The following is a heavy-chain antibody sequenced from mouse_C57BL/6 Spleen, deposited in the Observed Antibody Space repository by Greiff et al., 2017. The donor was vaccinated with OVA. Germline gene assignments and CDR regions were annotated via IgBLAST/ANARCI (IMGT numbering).Heavy chain of an antibody. CDR2: IYTGYGYT. CDR3: ASPITTVIATDYYAIDY. V-gene: IGHV1-58*01. D-gene: IGHD1-1*01. J-gene: IGHJ4*01. Sequence: VQLQQSGAELVRPGSSVKMSCKTSGYTFTSYGIYWVKQRPGQGLEWIGYIYTGYGYTEYNEKFKGKATLTSDTSSSTAYMQLSSLTSEDSAIYFCASPITTVIATDYYAIDYWGQGTSVTVSS. CDR1: GYTFTSYG.